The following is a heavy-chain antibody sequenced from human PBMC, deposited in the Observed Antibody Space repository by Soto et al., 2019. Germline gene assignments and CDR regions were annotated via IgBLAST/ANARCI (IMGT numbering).Heavy chain of an antibody. J-gene: IGHJ6*02. CDR2: IVVGSGNT. V-gene: IGHV1-58*01. Sequence: SVKVSCKASGFTFTSSAVQWVRQARGQRLEWIGWIVVGSGNTNYAQKFQERVTITRDMSTSTAYMELSSLRSEDTAVYYCTADRPEVPTYRDYYYYGMDVWGQGTTVTVSS. CDR3: TADRPEVPTYRDYYYYGMDV. CDR1: GFTFTSSA. D-gene: IGHD2-2*01.